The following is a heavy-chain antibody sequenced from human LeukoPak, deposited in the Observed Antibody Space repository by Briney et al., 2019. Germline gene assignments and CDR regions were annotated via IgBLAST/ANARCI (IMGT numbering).Heavy chain of an antibody. D-gene: IGHD1-26*01. CDR3: ARENSGSYREFDY. V-gene: IGHV4-4*07. J-gene: IGHJ4*02. CDR2: IYTSGST. Sequence: SETLSLTCTVSGGSISSYYWSWIRQPAGKGLELIWRIYTSGSTNYNASLKSRVSMSVATSKNQFSLKLSSVTAADTAVFYCARENSGSYREFDYWGQGTLVTVSS. CDR1: GGSISSYY.